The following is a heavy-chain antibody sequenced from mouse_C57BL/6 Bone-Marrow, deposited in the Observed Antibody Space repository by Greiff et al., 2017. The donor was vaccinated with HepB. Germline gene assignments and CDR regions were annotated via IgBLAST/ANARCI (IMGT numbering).Heavy chain of an antibody. CDR2: ILPGSGST. D-gene: IGHD4-1*02. Sequence: QVQLKQSRAELMKPGASVKLSCKATGYTFTGYWIEWVKQRPGHGLEWIGEILPGSGSTNYNEKFKGKATFTADTSSNTAYMQLSSLTTEDSAIYYCASQGGSFNWAWFAYWGQGTLVTVSA. CDR3: ASQGGSFNWAWFAY. V-gene: IGHV1-9*01. J-gene: IGHJ3*01. CDR1: GYTFTGYW.